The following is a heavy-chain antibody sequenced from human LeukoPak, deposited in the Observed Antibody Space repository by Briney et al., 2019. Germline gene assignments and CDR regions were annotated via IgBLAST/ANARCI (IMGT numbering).Heavy chain of an antibody. CDR3: AKDAVRGVMRYYFDY. V-gene: IGHV3-30*18. D-gene: IGHD3-10*01. J-gene: IGHJ4*02. CDR2: ISYDGSNK. CDR1: GFTFSSYG. Sequence: GRSLRLSCAASGFTFSSYGMHWVRQAPGKGLEWVAVISYDGSNKYYADSVKGRFTISRDNSKNTLYLKMNSLRAEDTAVYYCAKDAVRGVMRYYFDYWGPGTLVTVSS.